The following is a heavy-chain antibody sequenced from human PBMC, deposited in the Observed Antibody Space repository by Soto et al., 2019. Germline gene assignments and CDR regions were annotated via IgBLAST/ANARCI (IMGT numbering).Heavy chain of an antibody. CDR3: AHSPRITVTTLYYFDY. Sequence: QITLKESGPTLVKPTQTLTLTCTFSGFSLSTSRVGVGWIRQPPGKALEWLALIYWDDDKRYSPSLKNRLTITQYNSKNQVVLTMTNMDPVDTATYYCAHSPRITVTTLYYFDYWGQGTLVTVSS. D-gene: IGHD4-17*01. CDR1: GFSLSTSRVG. CDR2: IYWDDDK. V-gene: IGHV2-5*02. J-gene: IGHJ4*02.